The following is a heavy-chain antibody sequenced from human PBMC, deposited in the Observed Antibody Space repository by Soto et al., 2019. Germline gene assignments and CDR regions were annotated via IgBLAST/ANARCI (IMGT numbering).Heavy chain of an antibody. D-gene: IGHD6-19*01. J-gene: IGHJ6*02. CDR3: ARSIAVDGSVGPGGGYYYYGMDV. CDR1: GYTFTSYG. Sequence: ASVKVSCKASGYTFTSYGISWVRQAPGQGLEWMGWISAYNGNTNYAQKHQGRITMTTDTSTSTAYMELRSLRSDDTAVYYCARSIAVDGSVGPGGGYYYYGMDVWG. V-gene: IGHV1-18*01. CDR2: ISAYNGNT.